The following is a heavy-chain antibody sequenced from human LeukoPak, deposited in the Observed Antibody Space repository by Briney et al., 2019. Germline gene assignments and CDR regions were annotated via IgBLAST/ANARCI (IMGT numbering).Heavy chain of an antibody. Sequence: PSETLSLTCTVSGGSISSYYWSWIRQPPGKGLEWIGYIYYSGSTSYNPSLKSRVTISVDTSKNQFSLKLSSVTAADTAVYYCARVRYYDSSGYYSLEEYYFDYWGQGTLVTVSS. D-gene: IGHD3-22*01. CDR3: ARVRYYDSSGYYSLEEYYFDY. CDR2: IYYSGST. CDR1: GGSISSYY. J-gene: IGHJ4*02. V-gene: IGHV4-59*01.